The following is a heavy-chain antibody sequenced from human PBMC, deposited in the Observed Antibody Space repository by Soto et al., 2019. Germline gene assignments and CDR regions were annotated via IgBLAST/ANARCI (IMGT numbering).Heavy chain of an antibody. V-gene: IGHV4-59*01. CDR1: GGSISSYY. CDR2: IYYSGST. J-gene: IGHJ4*02. Sequence: QVQLQESGPGLVKPSETLSLTCTVSGGSISSYYWSWIRQPPGKGLEWIGYIYYSGSTNYNPSPQSRVTISVDTSKNQFSLKLSSVTAADTAVYYCARRWGGTFDYWGQGTLVTVSS. CDR3: ARRWGGTFDY. D-gene: IGHD2-21*01.